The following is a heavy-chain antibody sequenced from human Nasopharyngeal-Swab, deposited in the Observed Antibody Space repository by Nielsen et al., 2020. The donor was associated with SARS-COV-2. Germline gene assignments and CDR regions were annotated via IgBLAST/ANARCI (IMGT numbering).Heavy chain of an antibody. CDR1: GFTFSSYY. Sequence: GGSLRLSCAASGFTFSSYYMNWVRQAPGEGLEWVSSISSSSSYIYYADSVKGRFTISRDNAKNSLYLQMNSLRAEDTAVYYCARDRYYYYGMDVWGQGTTVTVPS. J-gene: IGHJ6*02. CDR2: ISSSSSYI. V-gene: IGHV3-21*01. CDR3: ARDRYYYYGMDV.